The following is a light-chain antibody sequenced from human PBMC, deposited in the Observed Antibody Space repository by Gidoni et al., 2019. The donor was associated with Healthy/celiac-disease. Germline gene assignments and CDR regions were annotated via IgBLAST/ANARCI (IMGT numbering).Light chain of an antibody. Sequence: QPVLSHSSSASASLGSSVKLTCTLSSGHSSYIIAWHQQQPGKAPRYLMKLEGSGSYNKGSGVPDRFSGSSSGADRYLTISNLQSEDEADYYCETWDSKNVVFGGGTKLTVL. CDR3: ETWDSKNVV. CDR1: SGHSSYI. V-gene: IGLV4-60*03. J-gene: IGLJ2*01. CDR2: LEGSGSY.